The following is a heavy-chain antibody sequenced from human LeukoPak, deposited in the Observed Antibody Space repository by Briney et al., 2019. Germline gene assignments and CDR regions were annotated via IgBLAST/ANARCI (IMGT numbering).Heavy chain of an antibody. D-gene: IGHD2-21*01. J-gene: IGHJ4*02. Sequence: GGSLRLSCAASGFTFSDYYMSWVRQAPGKGLEWVSTVRVNGRSTYYADSVKGRFTISRDNSKNTLYLQMNSLRAEDTALYYCAKPGEASNYYFDCWGQGALVTVSS. CDR2: VRVNGRST. CDR3: AKPGEASNYYFDC. V-gene: IGHV3-23*01. CDR1: GFTFSDYY.